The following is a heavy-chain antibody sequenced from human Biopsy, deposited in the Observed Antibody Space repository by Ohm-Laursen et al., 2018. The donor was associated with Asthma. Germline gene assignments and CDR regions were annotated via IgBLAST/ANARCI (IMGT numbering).Heavy chain of an antibody. V-gene: IGHV7-4-1*02. CDR3: ARMISYYHEMRAPFFDY. Sequence: GASVKVSCKASGYTVTRYAINWVRQAPGQGLEWMGWINTNSGNPTYAQGFIGRFVFSLDTSVNTAHLQISSLKAEDTSVYYCARMISYYHEMRAPFFDYWGQGTLVTVSS. J-gene: IGHJ4*02. D-gene: IGHD3-22*01. CDR2: INTNSGNP. CDR1: GYTVTRYA.